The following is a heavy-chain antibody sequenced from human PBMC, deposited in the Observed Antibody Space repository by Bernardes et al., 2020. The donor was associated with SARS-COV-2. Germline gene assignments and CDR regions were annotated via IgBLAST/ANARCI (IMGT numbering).Heavy chain of an antibody. CDR2: INPNSGGT. J-gene: IGHJ5*02. CDR3: ARGFLYCSSTSCYANWSDP. D-gene: IGHD2-2*01. V-gene: IGHV1-2*04. Sequence: ASVKVSCKASGYTFTGYYMHWVRQAPGQGLEWMGWINPNSGGTNYAQKFQGWVTMTRDTSISTAYMELSRLRSDDTAVYYCARGFLYCSSTSCYANWSDPWGQGTLVTVSS. CDR1: GYTFTGYY.